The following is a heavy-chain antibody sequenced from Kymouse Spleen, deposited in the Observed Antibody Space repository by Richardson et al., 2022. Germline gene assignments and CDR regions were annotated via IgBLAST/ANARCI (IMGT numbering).Heavy chain of an antibody. CDR3: ARLSDGDYYGMDV. J-gene: IGHJ6*02. D-gene: IGHD3-16*02,IGHD5-24*01,IGHD7-27*02. CDR1: GGSISSSSYY. V-gene: IGHV4-39*01. Sequence: QLQLQESGPGLVKPSETLSLTCTVSGGSISSSSYYWGWIRQPPGKGLEWIGSIYYSGSTYYNPSLKSRVTISVDTSKNQFSLKLSSVTAADTAVYYCARLSDGDYYGMDVWGQGTTVTVSS. CDR2: IYYSGST.